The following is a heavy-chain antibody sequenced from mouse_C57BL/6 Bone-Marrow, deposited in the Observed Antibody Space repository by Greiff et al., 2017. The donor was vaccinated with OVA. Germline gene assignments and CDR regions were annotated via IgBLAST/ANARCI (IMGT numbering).Heavy chain of an antibody. V-gene: IGHV5-9-1*02. Sequence: VESVEGLVNPVWSLKLSCAASGFTFSSYAMSWVRQTPEKRLEWVAYISSGGDYIYYADTVKGRFTISRDNARNTLYLQMSSLKSEDTAMYYCTRLLDAMDYWGQGTSVTVSS. CDR2: ISSGGDYI. CDR3: TRLLDAMDY. CDR1: GFTFSSYA. J-gene: IGHJ4*01. D-gene: IGHD2-1*01.